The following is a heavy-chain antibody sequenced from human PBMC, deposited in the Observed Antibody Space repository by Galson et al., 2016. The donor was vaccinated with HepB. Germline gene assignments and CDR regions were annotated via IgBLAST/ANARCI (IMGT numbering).Heavy chain of an antibody. CDR3: AREIPHMVHGGLDS. V-gene: IGHV3-53*01. CDR2: IYSAGAT. CDR1: GFTVSDNY. D-gene: IGHD3-10*01. J-gene: IGHJ4*02. Sequence: SLRLSCAASGFTVSDNYMTWVRQAPGKGLEWVSLIYSAGATYYADSVKGRFTISSDNSKNTLFLQMNSLRAEDTAVYYCAREIPHMVHGGLDSWGQGTLVTVSS.